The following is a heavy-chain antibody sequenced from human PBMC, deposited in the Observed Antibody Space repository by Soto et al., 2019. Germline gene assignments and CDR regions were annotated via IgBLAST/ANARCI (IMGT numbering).Heavy chain of an antibody. J-gene: IGHJ4*02. V-gene: IGHV3-64D*06. Sequence: GGSLRLSCSASGFTFSSYAMHWVRQAPGKGLEYVSAISSNGGSTYYADSVKGRFTISRDNSKNTLYLQMSSLRAEDTAGYYCVKHDSSGRDYWGQGTLVTVSS. CDR3: VKHDSSGRDY. D-gene: IGHD3-22*01. CDR1: GFTFSSYA. CDR2: ISSNGGST.